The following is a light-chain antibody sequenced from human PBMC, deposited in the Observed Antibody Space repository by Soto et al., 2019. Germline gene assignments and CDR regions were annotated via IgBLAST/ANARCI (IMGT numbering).Light chain of an antibody. V-gene: IGKV1-8*01. J-gene: IGKJ4*01. CDR3: QQYYSSPHT. CDR1: QGISSY. Sequence: AIRMTQSPSSLSASTGDRVTITCRASQGISSYLAWYQQKPGKAPKLLIYAASNLQSGVPSRFSGSGSGTDFTLTISCLQSEDFATYYCQQYYSSPHTFGGGTKVDIK. CDR2: AAS.